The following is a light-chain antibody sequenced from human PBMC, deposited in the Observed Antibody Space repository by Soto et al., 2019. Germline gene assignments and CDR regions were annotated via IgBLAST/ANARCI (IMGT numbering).Light chain of an antibody. J-gene: IGKJ1*01. CDR1: QIISSY. V-gene: IGKV1-39*01. CDR2: AAS. Sequence: DIQMTQSPSSLSASVGDRVTITCRASQIISSYLNWYQQRPGKAPKLLIYAASSLQSGVPSRFSGSGSGTDFTLTISSLQPEDFATYYCQQSYSTPRTFGQGTWVEIK. CDR3: QQSYSTPRT.